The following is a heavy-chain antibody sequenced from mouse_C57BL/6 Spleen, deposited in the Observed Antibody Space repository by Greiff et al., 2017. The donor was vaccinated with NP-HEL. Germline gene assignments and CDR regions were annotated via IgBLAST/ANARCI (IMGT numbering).Heavy chain of an antibody. CDR2: ISSGSSTI. V-gene: IGHV5-17*01. CDR1: GFTFSDYG. J-gene: IGHJ3*01. D-gene: IGHD2-2*01. Sequence: EVKLMESGGGLVKPGGSLKLSCAASGFTFSDYGMHWVRQAPEKGLEWVAYISSGSSTIYYADTVKGRFTIARDNAKNTLFLQMTSLRSEDTAMYYCARPRGYDGFAYWGQGTLVTVSA. CDR3: ARPRGYDGFAY.